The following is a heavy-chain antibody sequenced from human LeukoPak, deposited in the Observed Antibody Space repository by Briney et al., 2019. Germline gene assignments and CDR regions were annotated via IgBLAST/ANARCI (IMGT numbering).Heavy chain of an antibody. J-gene: IGHJ4*02. Sequence: GGSLRLSCAASGFTFSSYWMNWVRQAPGKGLVWVSRISSDGSSTTYADSVKGRFSISRDNATAPLYLQLTSLRPEATPVYYCARGRPHGNDYWGQGTLVPVSS. D-gene: IGHD4-23*01. V-gene: IGHV3-74*01. CDR2: ISSDGSST. CDR3: ARGRPHGNDY. CDR1: GFTFSSYW.